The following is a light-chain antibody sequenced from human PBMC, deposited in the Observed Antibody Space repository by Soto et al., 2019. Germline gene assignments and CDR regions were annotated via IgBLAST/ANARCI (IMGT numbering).Light chain of an antibody. V-gene: IGKV3-20*01. J-gene: IGKJ5*01. CDR2: GTS. CDR3: QQSRSSIT. CDR1: QSVRGNY. Sequence: VVLTQSPGTLSLSPGDRATLSCRASQSVRGNYLAWYQQKPGQAPRLLIFGTSIRATGIPDRFSGSGSETDFTLSISRLESEDFAVYYRQQSRSSITFGQGTRLEIK.